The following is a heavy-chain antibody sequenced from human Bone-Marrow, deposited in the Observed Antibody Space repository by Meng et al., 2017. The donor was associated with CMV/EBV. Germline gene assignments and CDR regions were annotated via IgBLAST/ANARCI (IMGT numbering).Heavy chain of an antibody. CDR1: GFTFSSYS. V-gene: IGHV3-21*04. CDR2: ISSSSSYI. J-gene: IGHJ4*02. Sequence: GESLKISCAASGFTFSSYSMNWVRQAPGKELEWVSSISSSSSYIYYADSVKGRFTISRDNSKNSLFLQMNSLRADDTALYYCVKGGNDFWGWGQGTLVTVSS. D-gene: IGHD3/OR15-3a*01. CDR3: VKGGNDFWG.